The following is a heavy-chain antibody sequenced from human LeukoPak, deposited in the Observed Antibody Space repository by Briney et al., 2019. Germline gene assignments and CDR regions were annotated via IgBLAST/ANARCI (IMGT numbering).Heavy chain of an antibody. CDR3: ARGPSRYSSDY. D-gene: IGHD5-18*01. V-gene: IGHV1-18*04. CDR1: GYTFPSYF. CDR2: ISAYNGNT. Sequence: ASVTVSCKASGYTFPSYFMHWVRQAPGQGLEWMGWISAYNGNTNYAQKLQGRVTMTTDTSTSTAYMELGSLRSDDTAVYYCARGPSRYSSDYWGQGTLVTVSS. J-gene: IGHJ4*02.